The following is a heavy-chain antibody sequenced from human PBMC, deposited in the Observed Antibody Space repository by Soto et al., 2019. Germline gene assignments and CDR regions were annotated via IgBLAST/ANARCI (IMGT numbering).Heavy chain of an antibody. V-gene: IGHV3-33*01. Sequence: GGSLRLSCAASGFTFSSYGMHWVRQAPGKGLEWVAVIWYDGSNKYYADSVKGRFTISRDNSKNTLYLQMNSLRAEDTAVYYCARDSSSWYPNGWFDPWGQGTLVTVSS. CDR3: ARDSSSWYPNGWFDP. CDR1: GFTFSSYG. J-gene: IGHJ5*02. D-gene: IGHD6-13*01. CDR2: IWYDGSNK.